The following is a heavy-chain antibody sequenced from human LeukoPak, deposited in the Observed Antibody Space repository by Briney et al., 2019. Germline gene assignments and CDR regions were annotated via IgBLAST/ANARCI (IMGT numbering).Heavy chain of an antibody. CDR3: ARDPHYYDSSGYYFSTGFDP. J-gene: IGHJ5*02. V-gene: IGHV1-46*01. D-gene: IGHD3-22*01. Sequence: ASVKVSCKAFGYTFTSNYMHWVRQAPGQGPEWMGVISPSGGSTTYAQKFQGRVTITADKSTSTAYMELSSLRSEDTAVYYCARDPHYYDSSGYYFSTGFDPWGQGTLVTVSS. CDR1: GYTFTSNY. CDR2: ISPSGGST.